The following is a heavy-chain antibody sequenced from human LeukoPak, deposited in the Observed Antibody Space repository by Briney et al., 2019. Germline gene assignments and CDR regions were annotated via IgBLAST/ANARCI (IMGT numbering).Heavy chain of an antibody. CDR2: ISSSGSTI. D-gene: IGHD4-17*01. CDR3: ARDQITVPTFRVGYYYYGMDV. CDR1: GFTFSSYE. J-gene: IGHJ6*02. Sequence: GGSLRLSCAASGFTFSSYEMNWVRQAPGKGLEWVSYISSSGSTIYYADSVKGRFTISRDNAKNSLYLQMNSLVAEDTAVYYCARDQITVPTFRVGYYYYGMDVWGQGTTVTVSS. V-gene: IGHV3-48*03.